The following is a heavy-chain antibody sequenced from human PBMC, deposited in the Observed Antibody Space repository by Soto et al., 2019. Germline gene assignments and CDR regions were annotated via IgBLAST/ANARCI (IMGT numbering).Heavy chain of an antibody. J-gene: IGHJ5*02. D-gene: IGHD3-3*01. CDR3: ARGTSRITIFGVVIPNWFDP. Sequence: ASVKVSCTASGYTFTSYGSIWVRQAPGQGLEWMGWISAYNGNTNYAQKLQGRVTMTTDTSTSTAYMELRSLRSDDTAVYYCARGTSRITIFGVVIPNWFDPWGQGTLVTVPQ. CDR1: GYTFTSYG. V-gene: IGHV1-18*01. CDR2: ISAYNGNT.